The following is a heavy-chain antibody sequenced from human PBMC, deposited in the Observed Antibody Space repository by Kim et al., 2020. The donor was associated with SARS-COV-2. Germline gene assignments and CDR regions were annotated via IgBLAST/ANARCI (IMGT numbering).Heavy chain of an antibody. V-gene: IGHV3-30*18. CDR2: VSYDGSDK. J-gene: IGHJ5*02. CDR3: AKDRASRGRYYASSGLTPVDH. Sequence: GGSLRLSCAASGFTFSSYGIHWVRQAPGKGLELVAVVSYDGSDKYYADSVKGRFTISRDNSKNTLYLQMNSLKAEDTAVYYCAKDRASRGRYYASSGLTPVDHWGQGTLVTVSS. CDR1: GFTFSSYG. D-gene: IGHD3-22*01.